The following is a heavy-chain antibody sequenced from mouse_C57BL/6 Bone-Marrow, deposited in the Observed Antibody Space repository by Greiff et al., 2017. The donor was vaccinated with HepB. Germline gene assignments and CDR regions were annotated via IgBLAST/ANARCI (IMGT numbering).Heavy chain of an antibody. V-gene: IGHV1-82*01. J-gene: IGHJ4*01. CDR2: IYPGDGDT. CDR3: ARETAQATLYYYAMGY. D-gene: IGHD3-2*02. Sequence: VQLQQSGPELVKPGASVKISCKASGYAFSSSWMNWVKQRPGKGLEWIGRIYPGDGDTNYNGKFKGKATLTADKSSSTAYMQLSSLTSEDSAVYFCARETAQATLYYYAMGYWGQGTSVTVSS. CDR1: GYAFSSSW.